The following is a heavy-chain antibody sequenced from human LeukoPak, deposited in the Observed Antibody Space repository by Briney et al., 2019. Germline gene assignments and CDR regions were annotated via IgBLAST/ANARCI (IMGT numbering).Heavy chain of an antibody. CDR3: AKRLSGSYYTDY. CDR2: ITGSSGYT. J-gene: IGHJ4*02. CDR1: GFTFSSYA. V-gene: IGHV3-23*01. Sequence: GGSLRLSCAASGFTFSSYAMSWVRQAPGKGLEWVSSITGSSGYTYYADSVKGRFTISRDNSKNTLYLQMNSLRVEDTAVYYCAKRLSGSYYTDYWGQGTLVTGSS. D-gene: IGHD6-19*01.